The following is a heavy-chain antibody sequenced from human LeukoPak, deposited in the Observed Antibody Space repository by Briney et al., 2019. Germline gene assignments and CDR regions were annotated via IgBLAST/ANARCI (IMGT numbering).Heavy chain of an antibody. J-gene: IGHJ4*02. Sequence: PGGSLRLSCAAPGYTFSSYAMSWVRQAPGKGLEWVSAISGSGGSTYYAASVTGRFTISRDNSKNTLYLQMNSLRAEDTAVYYCAIDRGAGAYWGQGTLVTVSS. V-gene: IGHV3-23*01. CDR3: AIDRGAGAY. D-gene: IGHD3-10*01. CDR2: ISGSGGST. CDR1: GYTFSSYA.